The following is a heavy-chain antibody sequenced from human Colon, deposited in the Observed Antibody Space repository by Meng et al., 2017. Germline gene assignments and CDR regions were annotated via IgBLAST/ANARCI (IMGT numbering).Heavy chain of an antibody. V-gene: IGHV4-61*02. CDR1: GDSISSDVYY. CDR2: IYTSGST. CDR3: ARGRRGYSSTEY. D-gene: IGHD5-18*01. J-gene: IGHJ4*02. Sequence: QWQRHEAGPGLVKPSKTLSLTCTVSGDSISSDVYYWSWIRQPAGKGLEWIGRIYTSGSTNYNPSLKSRVTISVDMSKNQFSLNLSSVTAADTAVYYCARGRRGYSSTEYWGQGTLVTVSS.